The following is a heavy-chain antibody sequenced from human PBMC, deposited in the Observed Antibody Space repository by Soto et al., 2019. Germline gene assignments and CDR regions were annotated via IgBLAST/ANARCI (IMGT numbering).Heavy chain of an antibody. V-gene: IGHV3-30*04. Sequence: QVQLVESGGGVVQPGGSLGLSCAASGFTFTSHAFLWVRQAPGKGLEWVAVISYDGSGKYYADSVKGRFTISRDNSKNMLHLQMNSLRAEDTAAYYCASHSIAAAGTYPFDYWGQGTLVTVSS. CDR3: ASHSIAAAGTYPFDY. CDR1: GFTFTSHA. J-gene: IGHJ4*02. CDR2: ISYDGSGK. D-gene: IGHD6-13*01.